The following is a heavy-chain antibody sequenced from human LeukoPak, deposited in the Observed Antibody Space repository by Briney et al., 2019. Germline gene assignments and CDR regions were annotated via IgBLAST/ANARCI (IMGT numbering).Heavy chain of an antibody. Sequence: GASERVSCKASGYTFTGYYMHWVRQAPGQGLEWMGWINPNSGGTNYAQKFQGGVTMTRDTSISTANMELSRLRSDDTAVYYCARTWPIAARRFDYWGQGTLVTV. V-gene: IGHV1-2*02. CDR2: INPNSGGT. D-gene: IGHD6-6*01. J-gene: IGHJ4*02. CDR3: ARTWPIAARRFDY. CDR1: GYTFTGYY.